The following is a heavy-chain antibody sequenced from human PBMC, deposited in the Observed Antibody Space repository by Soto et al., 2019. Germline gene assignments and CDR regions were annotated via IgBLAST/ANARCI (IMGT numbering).Heavy chain of an antibody. J-gene: IGHJ4*02. CDR1: GFTFSSYA. V-gene: IGHV3-23*01. Sequence: LRLSCAASGFTFSSYAMSWVRQAPGKGLESVSAISGSGGSTYYADSVKGRFTISRDNSKNTLYLQMNSLRVEDTAVYYCARTRGPDYWGQGTLVTVSS. CDR2: ISGSGGST. CDR3: ARTRGPDY. D-gene: IGHD2-8*02.